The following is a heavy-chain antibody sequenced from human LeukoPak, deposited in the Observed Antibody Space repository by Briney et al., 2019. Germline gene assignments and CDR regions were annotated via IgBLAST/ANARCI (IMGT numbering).Heavy chain of an antibody. V-gene: IGHV4-4*07. J-gene: IGHJ4*02. CDR2: IYTGGST. Sequence: SETLSLTCTVSGVSVTTYYWSWIRQPAGKGLEWIGRIYTGGSTNYNPSLKSPVTISVDTSKNQFSLRLSSVTAADTAVYYCARKGFKRRFDYWGQGTLVTVSS. CDR3: ARKGFKRRFDY. CDR1: GVSVTTYY.